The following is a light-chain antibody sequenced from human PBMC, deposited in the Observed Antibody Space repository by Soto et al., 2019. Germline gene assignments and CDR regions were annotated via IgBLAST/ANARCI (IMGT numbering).Light chain of an antibody. CDR2: DVN. CDR3: SSYTGSSTYVV. J-gene: IGLJ2*01. V-gene: IGLV2-14*01. Sequence: QSVLTQPASVSGSPGQSITISCTGTSSDVGGYNYVSWYQQHTGKAPKLMIYDVNNRPSGVSNRFSGSKSGNTAALTISRLQGEYEADDYCSSYTGSSTYVVFGGGTKLTVL. CDR1: SSDVGGYNY.